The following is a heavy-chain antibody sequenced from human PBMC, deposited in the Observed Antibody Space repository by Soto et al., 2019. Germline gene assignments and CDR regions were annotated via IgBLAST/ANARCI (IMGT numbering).Heavy chain of an antibody. J-gene: IGHJ4*02. CDR2: IGGDDDK. D-gene: IGHD1-26*01. V-gene: IGHV2-70*01. CDR1: GFSLTISEMC. CDR3: ARSGSSPKGYFDY. Sequence: SGPTLVNPTQTLTLTCTFSGFSLTISEMCVSWIRQPPGKALEWLALIGGDDDKHYTTSLKTRLTISKDTSKNQVVLSMTNMDPMDTATYYCARSGSSPKGYFDYWGQRTLGTVSS.